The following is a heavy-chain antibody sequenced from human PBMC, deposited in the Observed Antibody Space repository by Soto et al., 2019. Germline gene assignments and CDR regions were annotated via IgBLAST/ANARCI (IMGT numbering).Heavy chain of an antibody. V-gene: IGHV5-10-1*01. CDR3: ARLITRNYYDSSHDY. Sequence: ESLKISCKGSGYSFTSYWISWVRQMPGKGLEWMGRIDPSDSYTNYSPSFQGHVTISADKSISTAYLQWSSLKASDTAMYYCARLITRNYYDSSHDYWGQGTLVTVS. J-gene: IGHJ4*02. D-gene: IGHD3-22*01. CDR2: IDPSDSYT. CDR1: GYSFTSYW.